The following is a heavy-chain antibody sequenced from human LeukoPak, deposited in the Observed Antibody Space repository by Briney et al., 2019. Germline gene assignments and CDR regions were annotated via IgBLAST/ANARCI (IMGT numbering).Heavy chain of an antibody. Sequence: ASVKVSCKASGYIFTDYAIHWLRQAPGQRPEWMGWMNAGNGNTKYSQKFQGRITLIRDTSAATAYMELSSLRHDDLAVYYCARGRGTSGSNRDFYYYYYMDVWGKGTTVTISS. CDR2: MNAGNGNT. J-gene: IGHJ6*03. V-gene: IGHV1-3*01. CDR1: GYIFTDYA. CDR3: ARGRGTSGSNRDFYYYYYMDV. D-gene: IGHD2-15*01.